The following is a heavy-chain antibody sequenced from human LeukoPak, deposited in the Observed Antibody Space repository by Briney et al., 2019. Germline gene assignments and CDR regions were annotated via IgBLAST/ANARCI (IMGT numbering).Heavy chain of an antibody. Sequence: PGGSLRLSCVASGFTLDTYTMNSVRQAPGRGLEWVSSISSKSGYIHYADSVKGRFIISRDNAKNSLSLQMNSLRAEDTAVYYCARVRTAYYPDYWGQGTLVTVSS. CDR2: ISSKSGYI. CDR3: ARVRTAYYPDY. CDR1: GFTLDTYT. J-gene: IGHJ4*02. D-gene: IGHD3/OR15-3a*01. V-gene: IGHV3-21*01.